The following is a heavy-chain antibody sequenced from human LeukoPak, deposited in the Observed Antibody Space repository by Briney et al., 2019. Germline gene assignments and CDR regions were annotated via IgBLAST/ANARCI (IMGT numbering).Heavy chain of an antibody. V-gene: IGHV4-59*01. CDR1: GGSNSSYY. CDR2: SYYSGST. D-gene: IGHD3-3*01. J-gene: IGHJ6*02. CDR3: ASTTFWSGYPTPIYGMDV. Sequence: SETLSLTCTVSGGSNSSYYWSLIRQPAGKGLEWIGYSYYSGSTKYNPSLKSRVTISVDTSKNQFSLKLSSVTAADTAVYYCASTTFWSGYPTPIYGMDVWGQGTTVTVSS.